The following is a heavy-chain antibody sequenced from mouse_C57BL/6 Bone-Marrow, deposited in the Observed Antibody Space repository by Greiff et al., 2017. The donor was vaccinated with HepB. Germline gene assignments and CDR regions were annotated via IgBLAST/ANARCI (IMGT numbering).Heavy chain of an antibody. D-gene: IGHD1-1*01. J-gene: IGHJ3*01. CDR2: INPNNGGT. CDR3: ARKVYYGSSYEAWFAY. CDR1: GYTFTDYN. Sequence: VHVKQSGPELVKPGASVKIPCKASGYTFTDYNMDWVKQSHGKSLEWIGDINPNNGGTIYNQKFKGKATLTVDKSSSTAYMELRSLTSEDTAVYYCARKVYYGSSYEAWFAYWGQGTLVTVSA. V-gene: IGHV1-18*01.